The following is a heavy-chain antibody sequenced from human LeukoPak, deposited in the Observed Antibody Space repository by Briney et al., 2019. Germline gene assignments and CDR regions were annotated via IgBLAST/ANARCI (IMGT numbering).Heavy chain of an antibody. CDR3: AKDRTGSSGSYYDLDY. CDR1: GFTFSSYA. V-gene: IGHV3-23*01. D-gene: IGHD3-22*01. CDR2: ISGSSGST. J-gene: IGHJ4*02. Sequence: GGSLRLSCAASGFTFSSYAMSWVRQAPGKGLEWVSAISGSSGSTYYADALKGRFTISRDNSKNTLYLQMNSLRAEDTAVYYCAKDRTGSSGSYYDLDYWGQGTLVTVSS.